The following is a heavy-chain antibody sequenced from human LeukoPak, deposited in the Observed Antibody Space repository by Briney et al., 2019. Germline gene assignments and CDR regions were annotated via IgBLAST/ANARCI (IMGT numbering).Heavy chain of an antibody. CDR2: ISGSGGRT. V-gene: IGHV3-23*01. CDR3: AKVAGGG. J-gene: IGHJ4*02. Sequence: PGESLRLSCGASGFSFSSYAMSWVRQAPGKGLEWVSSISGSGGRTYYADSVKGRFTVSRDNSKNTLYLQMNSLRAEDTAVYYCAKVAGGGWGQGTLVTVSS. D-gene: IGHD2-15*01. CDR1: GFSFSSYA.